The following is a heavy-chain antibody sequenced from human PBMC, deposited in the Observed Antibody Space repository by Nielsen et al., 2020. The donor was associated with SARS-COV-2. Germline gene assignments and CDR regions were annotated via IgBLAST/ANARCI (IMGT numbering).Heavy chain of an antibody. CDR1: GGSMSNSNYY. Sequence: SETLSLTCTVSGGSMSNSNYYWGWIRQPPGRGLEWIGGIHYTGSTYYNPSLTSRATISVDTSKKQFSLRLSSVTAADTAVYYCARQSRWLASFDYWGQGTLVTVSS. D-gene: IGHD6-19*01. V-gene: IGHV4-39*01. J-gene: IGHJ4*02. CDR2: IHYTGST. CDR3: ARQSRWLASFDY.